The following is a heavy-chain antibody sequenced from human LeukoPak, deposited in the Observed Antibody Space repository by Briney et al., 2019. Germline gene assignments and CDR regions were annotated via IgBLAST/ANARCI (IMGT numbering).Heavy chain of an antibody. D-gene: IGHD6-19*01. Sequence: PSETLSLTCTVSGGSISSYYWSWIRQPPGKGLEWIGYIYYSGSTNYNPSLKSRVTISVDTSRNQFSLKLSSVTAADTAVYYCARVSGWYTRYFDFWGQGTLVTVSS. J-gene: IGHJ4*02. CDR3: ARVSGWYTRYFDF. V-gene: IGHV4-59*01. CDR1: GGSISSYY. CDR2: IYYSGST.